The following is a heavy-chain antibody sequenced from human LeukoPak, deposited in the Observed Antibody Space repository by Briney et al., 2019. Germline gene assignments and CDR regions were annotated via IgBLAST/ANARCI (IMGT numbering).Heavy chain of an antibody. CDR3: VKDGSGSYYTYYFDY. Sequence: GGSLRLSCSASGFTFSRYAMHWVRQAPGKGLEYVSAISSNGGSTYYAGSVKGRFTISRDNSKNTLYLQMSRLRAEDTAVYYCVKDGSGSYYTYYFDYWGQGTLVTVSS. CDR2: ISSNGGST. D-gene: IGHD3-10*01. CDR1: GFTFSRYA. V-gene: IGHV3-64D*06. J-gene: IGHJ4*02.